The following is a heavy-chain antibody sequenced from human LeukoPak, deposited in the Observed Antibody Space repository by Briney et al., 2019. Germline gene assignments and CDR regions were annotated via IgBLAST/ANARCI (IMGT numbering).Heavy chain of an antibody. CDR3: AAVYDSSGSPVDY. D-gene: IGHD3-22*01. J-gene: IGHJ4*02. CDR1: GYTFTGYY. V-gene: IGHV1-2*06. Sequence: ASVKVSCKASGYTFTGYYMHWVRQAPGQGLEWMGRINPNSGGTNYAQKFQGRVTMTRDTSISTAYMELSRLRSDDTAVYYCAAVYDSSGSPVDYWGQGTLVTVSS. CDR2: INPNSGGT.